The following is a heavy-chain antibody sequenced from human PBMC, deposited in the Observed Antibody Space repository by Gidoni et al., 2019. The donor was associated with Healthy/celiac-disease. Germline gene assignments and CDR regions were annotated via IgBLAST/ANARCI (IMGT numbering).Heavy chain of an antibody. Sequence: QVQLVQSGAEVKKPGSSVKVSCKASGGTFSSDAISRVRQAPGQGLEWMGGIIPIFGTANYAQKFQGRVTITADKSTSTAYMELSSLRSEDTAVYYCAPMVSGVVVTVLWGQGTMVTVSS. CDR1: GGTFSSDA. CDR2: IIPIFGTA. J-gene: IGHJ3*01. V-gene: IGHV1-69*06. CDR3: APMVSGVVVTVL. D-gene: IGHD2-21*02.